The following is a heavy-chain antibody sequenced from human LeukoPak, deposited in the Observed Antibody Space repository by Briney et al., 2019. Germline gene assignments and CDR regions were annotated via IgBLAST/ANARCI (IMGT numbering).Heavy chain of an antibody. CDR1: GGSISSGDYY. Sequence: PSQTLSLTCTVSGGSISSGDYYWSWIRQPPGKGLEWIGYIYYSGSTYYNPSLKSRVTISVDTSKNQFSLKLSSVTAADTAVYYCARGWLGSTSPLYNWFDPWGQGTLVTVSS. CDR2: IYYSGST. J-gene: IGHJ5*02. CDR3: ARGWLGSTSPLYNWFDP. D-gene: IGHD2-2*01. V-gene: IGHV4-30-4*01.